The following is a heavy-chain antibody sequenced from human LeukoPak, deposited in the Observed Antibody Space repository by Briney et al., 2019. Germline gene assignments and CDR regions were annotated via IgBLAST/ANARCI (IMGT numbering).Heavy chain of an antibody. J-gene: IGHJ6*03. Sequence: GASVKVSCKASGGTFSSYAISWVRQAPGRGLEWMGRIIPIFGTANYAQKFQGRVTITTDESTSTAYMELSSLRSEDTAVYYCARDRSTRSYYYYMDVWGKGTTVTVSS. V-gene: IGHV1-69*05. CDR2: IIPIFGTA. CDR1: GGTFSSYA. D-gene: IGHD2-2*01. CDR3: ARDRSTRSYYYYMDV.